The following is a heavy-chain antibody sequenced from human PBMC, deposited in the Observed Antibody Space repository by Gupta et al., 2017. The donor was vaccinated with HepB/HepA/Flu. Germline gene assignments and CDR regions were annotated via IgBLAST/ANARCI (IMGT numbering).Heavy chain of an antibody. CDR3: ARGPCKALEFDD. Sequence: QVQLVQSWAEVKKPGASVKVSCKADGYSFTGQHIHWVRQAPGQGVAWMRWINSESGGTNYGKKFKDWFTMSMYTSINTVNMEQRSLKSDDTAIQCCARGPCKALEFDDWGKGTMVTVSS. CDR2: INSESGGT. J-gene: IGHJ5*01. V-gene: IGHV1-2*04. CDR1: GYSFTGQH.